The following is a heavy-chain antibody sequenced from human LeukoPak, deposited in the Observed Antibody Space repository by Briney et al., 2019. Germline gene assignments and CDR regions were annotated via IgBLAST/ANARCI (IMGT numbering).Heavy chain of an antibody. CDR2: VYYSGLT. V-gene: IGHV4-39*07. D-gene: IGHD3-10*01. CDR3: ARVAYGSGSRLIDC. J-gene: IGHJ4*02. CDR1: GGSINSTNYN. Sequence: SETLSLTCTVSGGSINSTNYNWGWIRQPPRRGPEWLASVYYSGLTYYNSSLKSRVSISVDTSKNQFSLKLTSVTAADTAVYYCARVAYGSGSRLIDCWGQGTLVTISS.